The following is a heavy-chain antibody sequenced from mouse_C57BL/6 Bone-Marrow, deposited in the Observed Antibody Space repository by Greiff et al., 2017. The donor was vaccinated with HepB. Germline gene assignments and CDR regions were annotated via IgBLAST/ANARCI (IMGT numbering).Heavy chain of an antibody. V-gene: IGHV3-6*01. CDR1: GYSITSGYY. CDR3: ARRSPPYYDYDDAMDY. CDR2: ISYDGSN. D-gene: IGHD2-4*01. J-gene: IGHJ4*01. Sequence: EVQLQQSGPGLVKPSQSLSLTCSVTGYSITSGYYWNWIRQFPGNKLEWMGYISYDGSNNYNPSLKNRISITRDTSKNQFFLKLNSVTTEDTATYYCARRSPPYYDYDDAMDYWGQGTSDTVSS.